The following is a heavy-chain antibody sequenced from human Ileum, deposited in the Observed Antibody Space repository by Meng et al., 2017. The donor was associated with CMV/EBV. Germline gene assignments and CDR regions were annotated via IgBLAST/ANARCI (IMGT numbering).Heavy chain of an antibody. J-gene: IGHJ4*02. V-gene: IGHV4-31*02. CDR3: ARATLAKPFDY. D-gene: IGHD1-1*01. CDR1: GASSSSCGYY. Sequence: SGASSSSCGYYWSWSRQHPGKGLEWSGYIYYSGNGKTYYNPSLQSRLTISVDTSKNQFSLKLTSVTAADTAIYYCARATLAKPFDYWGQGTLVTVSS. CDR2: IYYSGNGKT.